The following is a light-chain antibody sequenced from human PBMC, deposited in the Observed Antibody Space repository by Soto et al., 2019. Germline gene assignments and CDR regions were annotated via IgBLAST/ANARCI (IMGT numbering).Light chain of an antibody. CDR2: EGS. CDR3: CSYAGSSTFV. Sequence: SALTQPASVSGSPGQSITISCTGTSSDVGSYNLVSWYQQHPGKAPKLMIYEGSKRPSGVSNRFSGSKPGNTASLTISGLQAEDEADYYCCSYAGSSTFVFGGGTKVTVL. J-gene: IGLJ2*01. V-gene: IGLV2-23*03. CDR1: SSDVGSYNL.